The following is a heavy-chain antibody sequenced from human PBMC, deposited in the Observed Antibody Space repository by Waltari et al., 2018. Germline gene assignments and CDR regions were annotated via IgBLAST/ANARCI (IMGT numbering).Heavy chain of an antibody. J-gene: IGHJ4*02. CDR2: MKPNSVNK. CDR3: ARVSSAPYRSAWHFDY. D-gene: IGHD6-19*01. Sequence: QVQLVQSGAEVKKPGASVKVSCKASGYTFTSYDINWVRQATGQGLEWMGWMKPNSVNKGYAQMFQGRVTMTRHTSISTAYMELNSLTSEDTAVYYCARVSSAPYRSAWHFDYWGQGTLVTVSS. V-gene: IGHV1-8*01. CDR1: GYTFTSYD.